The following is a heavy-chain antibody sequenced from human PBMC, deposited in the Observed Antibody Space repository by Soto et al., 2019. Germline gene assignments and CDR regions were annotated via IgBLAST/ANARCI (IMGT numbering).Heavy chain of an antibody. CDR1: GFSLSASGVA. J-gene: IGHJ5*02. D-gene: IGHD6-19*01. V-gene: IGHV2-5*02. Sequence: QVTLKESGPTLVKPTQTLTLTCTFSGFSLSASGVAVGWIRQPPGKALEWLALIYWDNDKRYTPSLKSRLTITKDTSKNPVRLTTTHMDPVDTATYYSAPRPIVGSGTRRVACFHPWGQATLVTLSS. CDR3: APRPIVGSGTRRVACFHP. CDR2: IYWDNDK.